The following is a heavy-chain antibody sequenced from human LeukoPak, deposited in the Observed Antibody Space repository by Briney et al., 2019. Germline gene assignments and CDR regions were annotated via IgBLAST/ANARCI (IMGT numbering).Heavy chain of an antibody. Sequence: PGGSLRLSCAASGFTFSSYGMRWVRQAPGKGLEWVAFIQYDGSNKYYVDSVKGRFTISRDNSKNTLDLQMNSLRVEDTAVYYCAKDARSEWLRSFDYWGQGTLVTVSS. CDR3: AKDARSEWLRSFDY. J-gene: IGHJ4*02. CDR1: GFTFSSYG. D-gene: IGHD5-12*01. CDR2: IQYDGSNK. V-gene: IGHV3-30*02.